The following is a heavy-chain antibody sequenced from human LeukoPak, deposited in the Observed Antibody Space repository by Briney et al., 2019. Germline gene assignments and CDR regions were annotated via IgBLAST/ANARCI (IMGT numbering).Heavy chain of an antibody. D-gene: IGHD5-12*01. J-gene: IGHJ5*02. CDR3: ARDLGPYSGYNFGWFDP. CDR1: GYTLTELS. CDR2: FDPEDGET. V-gene: IGHV1-24*01. Sequence: ASVKVSCKASGYTLTELSMHWVRQAPGKGLEWMGGFDPEDGETIYAQKFQGRVTMTEDTSTDTAYMELSSLRSEDTAVYYCARDLGPYSGYNFGWFDPWGQGTLVTVSS.